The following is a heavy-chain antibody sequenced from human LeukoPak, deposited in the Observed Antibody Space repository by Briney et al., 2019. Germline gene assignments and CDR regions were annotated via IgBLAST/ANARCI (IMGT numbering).Heavy chain of an antibody. CDR2: INHSGST. CDR3: ARGRSEDFWGGRGYYYYGMDV. J-gene: IGHJ6*02. D-gene: IGHD3-3*01. Sequence: SETLSLTCAVYGGSFSGYYWSWIRQPPGKGLEWIGEINHSGSTNYNPSLKSRVTISVDTSKNQFSLKLSSVTAADTAVYYCARGRSEDFWGGRGYYYYGMDVWGQGTTVTVSS. CDR1: GGSFSGYY. V-gene: IGHV4-34*01.